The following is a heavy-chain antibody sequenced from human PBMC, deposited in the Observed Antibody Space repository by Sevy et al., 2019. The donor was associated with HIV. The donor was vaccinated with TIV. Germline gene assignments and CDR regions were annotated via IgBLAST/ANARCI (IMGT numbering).Heavy chain of an antibody. J-gene: IGHJ4*02. D-gene: IGHD3-10*01. CDR2: ISYDGSNK. CDR1: GFTFSSYG. V-gene: IGHV3-30*18. Sequence: GGSLRLSCAASGFTFSSYGMHWVRQAPGKGLEWVAVISYDGSNKYYADSVKGRFTISRDNSKNTLYLQMNSLRAEDTAVYYGAKNLRYYYGSGSYYKKPAGPFDYWGQGTLVTVSS. CDR3: AKNLRYYYGSGSYYKKPAGPFDY.